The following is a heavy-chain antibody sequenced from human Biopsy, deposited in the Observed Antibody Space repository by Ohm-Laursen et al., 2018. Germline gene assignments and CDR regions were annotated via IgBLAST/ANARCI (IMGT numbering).Heavy chain of an antibody. J-gene: IGHJ6*02. CDR2: VDWDDYK. CDR1: GFSLRSSGMR. V-gene: IGHV2-70*04. D-gene: IGHD6-13*01. CDR3: ARTPILIVSAGLVYRHRRHLQGMDV. Sequence: TQTLTLTCTFSGFSLRSSGMRVSWIRQAPGKALEWLARVDWDDYKDYSASLQTKLSISKDTSNDQVVLTVNNVDPADTATYYCARTPILIVSAGLVYRHRRHLQGMDVWGQGIAVTVS.